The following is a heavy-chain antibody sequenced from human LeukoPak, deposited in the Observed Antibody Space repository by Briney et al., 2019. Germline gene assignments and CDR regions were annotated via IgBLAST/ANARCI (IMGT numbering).Heavy chain of an antibody. J-gene: IGHJ3*02. CDR2: INSDGSST. Sequence: PGGSLRLSCAASGFTFSSYWMHWVRQAPGKGLVWVSRINSDGSSTTYADSVKGRFTISRDNAKNTLYLQMNSLRAEDTAVYYCARVDLVVAATYHAFDIWDQGTMVTVSS. CDR3: ARVDLVVAATYHAFDI. CDR1: GFTFSSYW. V-gene: IGHV3-74*01. D-gene: IGHD2-15*01.